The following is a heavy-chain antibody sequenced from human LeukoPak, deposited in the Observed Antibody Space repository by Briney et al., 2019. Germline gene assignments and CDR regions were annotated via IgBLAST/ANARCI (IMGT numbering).Heavy chain of an antibody. CDR3: ARESGSDFDY. CDR2: IGGDGGRT. D-gene: IGHD3-3*01. Sequence: GGSLRLSCAASGFTVSSNYMTWVRQAPGKGLEWVSAIGGDGGRTYYADSVKGRFTISRDNAKNSLFLQMNSLRAEDTALYYCARESGSDFDYWGQGTLVTVSS. CDR1: GFTVSSNY. J-gene: IGHJ4*02. V-gene: IGHV3-53*01.